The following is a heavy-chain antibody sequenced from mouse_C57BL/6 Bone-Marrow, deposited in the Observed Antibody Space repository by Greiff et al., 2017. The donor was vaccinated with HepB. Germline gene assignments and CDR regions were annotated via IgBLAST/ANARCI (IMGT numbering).Heavy chain of an antibody. CDR2: IDPENGDT. CDR3: TTAQATSYAMDY. J-gene: IGHJ4*01. Sequence: DVHLVESGAELVRPGASVKLSCTASGFNIKDDYMHWVKQRPEQGLEWIGWIDPENGDTEYASKFQGKATITADTSSNTAYLQLSSLTSEDTAVYYCTTAQATSYAMDYWGQGTSVTVSS. D-gene: IGHD3-2*02. CDR1: GFNIKDDY. V-gene: IGHV14-4*01.